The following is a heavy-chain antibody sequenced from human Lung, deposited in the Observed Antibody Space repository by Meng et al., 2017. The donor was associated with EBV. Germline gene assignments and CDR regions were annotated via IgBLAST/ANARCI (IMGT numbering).Heavy chain of an antibody. Sequence: VQLGQSGAEVKKPGASVKVSCMASGYNFTSFYTHWVRQAPGQGLEWMGWINPKTGATKYAQKFQGWVTMTRDTSISTAYMEVSGLKSDDTAVYYCTRRRWFSDYFDYWGQGTLVTGSS. J-gene: IGHJ4*02. CDR1: GYNFTSFY. D-gene: IGHD4-23*01. CDR2: INPKTGAT. CDR3: TRRRWFSDYFDY. V-gene: IGHV1-2*04.